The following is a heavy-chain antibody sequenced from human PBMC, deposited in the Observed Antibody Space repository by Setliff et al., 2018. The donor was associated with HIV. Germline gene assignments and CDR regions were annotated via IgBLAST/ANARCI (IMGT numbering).Heavy chain of an antibody. J-gene: IGHJ4*02. Sequence: SETLSLTCVVSNGSIYSSSHYWTWIRQPPGKGLEWIGYIHYNGRTNYNPSLKSRVTMSVDSSKNQFSLSLSSVTAADTAVYYCARLPDISSWPFDYWAQGTLVTVSS. V-gene: IGHV4-61*01. CDR3: ARLPDISSWPFDY. CDR2: IHYNGRT. CDR1: NGSIYSSSHY. D-gene: IGHD6-13*01.